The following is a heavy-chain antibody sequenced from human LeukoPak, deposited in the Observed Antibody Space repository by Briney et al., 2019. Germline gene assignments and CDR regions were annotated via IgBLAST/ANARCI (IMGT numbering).Heavy chain of an antibody. J-gene: IGHJ4*02. V-gene: IGHV3-21*01. D-gene: IGHD5-18*01. CDR2: ISSSSSYI. CDR3: ARAAHGYAYLVDY. Sequence: PGGSLRLSCAASGFTFSSYSMNWVRQAPGKGLEWVSSISSSSSYIYYADSVKGRFTISRDNAKNSLYLQMNSLRAEDTAVYYCARAAHGYAYLVDYWGQGTLVTVSS. CDR1: GFTFSSYS.